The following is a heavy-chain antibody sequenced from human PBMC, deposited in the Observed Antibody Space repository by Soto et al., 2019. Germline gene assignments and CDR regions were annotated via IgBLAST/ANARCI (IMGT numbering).Heavy chain of an antibody. J-gene: IGHJ4*02. V-gene: IGHV4-59*11. CDR3: ARGLSWSPYFES. Sequence: QVQLQESGPGLVKPSETLSLTCTVSGASISTQSWNWIRQAPGKGLEWIGYLYYSGTTNYNPSLKSRVTISADTSKNQVSLKLPSVTAADTAVYFCARGLSWSPYFESWGQGILVTVSS. CDR1: GASISTQS. D-gene: IGHD3-3*01. CDR2: LYYSGTT.